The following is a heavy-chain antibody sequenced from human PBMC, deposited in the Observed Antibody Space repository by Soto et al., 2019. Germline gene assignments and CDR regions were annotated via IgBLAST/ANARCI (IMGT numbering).Heavy chain of an antibody. D-gene: IGHD5-12*01. CDR2: ISSSSSYI. J-gene: IGHJ3*02. CDR1: GFTFSSYS. V-gene: IGHV3-21*01. Sequence: GGSLRLSCAASGFTFSSYSMNWVRQAPWKGLEWVSSISSSSSYIYYADSVKGRFTISRDNAKNSLYLQMNSLRAEDTAVYYCARGLRGYSGYDAFDIWGKGTMVTVSS. CDR3: ARGLRGYSGYDAFDI.